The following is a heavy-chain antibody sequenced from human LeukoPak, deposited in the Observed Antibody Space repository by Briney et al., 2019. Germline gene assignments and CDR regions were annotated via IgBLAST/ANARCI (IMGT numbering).Heavy chain of an antibody. Sequence: GGSLRLSCAASGFTFSSYGMHWVRQAPGKELGWVAFIRYDGSNKYYADSVKGRFTISRDNSQNTLYLQMSSLRAEDSAVYYCAKDWAGSDRRYYFDYWGQGTLVTVSS. J-gene: IGHJ4*02. CDR3: AKDWAGSDRRYYFDY. V-gene: IGHV3-30*02. D-gene: IGHD3-22*01. CDR1: GFTFSSYG. CDR2: IRYDGSNK.